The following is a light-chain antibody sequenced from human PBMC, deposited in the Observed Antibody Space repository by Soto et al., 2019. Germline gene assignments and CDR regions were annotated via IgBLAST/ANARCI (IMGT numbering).Light chain of an antibody. V-gene: IGKV3-15*01. Sequence: EIVMTQSPATLSVSPGERATLSCRASQSVSSDLAWYHQKPGQAPRLLIYGASTRATGIPARFSGSGSGTEFTLTINSLQSEDFAVYYCQQYHSSPRTFGQGTKVEIK. CDR1: QSVSSD. J-gene: IGKJ1*01. CDR3: QQYHSSPRT. CDR2: GAS.